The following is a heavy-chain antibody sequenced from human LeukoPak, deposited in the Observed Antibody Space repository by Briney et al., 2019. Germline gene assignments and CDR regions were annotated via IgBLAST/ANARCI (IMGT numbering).Heavy chain of an antibody. V-gene: IGHV3-9*01. CDR1: GFTFSSYS. J-gene: IGHJ1*01. Sequence: GGSLRLSCAASGFTFSSYSMNWVRQAPGRGLEWVAGLSWDGGSIGYADSVRGRFTISRDNAKNSLYLQMNSLRLEDTALYYCAKVGLDAEYFQDWGQGTLVTVSS. CDR2: LSWDGGSI. CDR3: AKVGLDAEYFQD. D-gene: IGHD3/OR15-3a*01.